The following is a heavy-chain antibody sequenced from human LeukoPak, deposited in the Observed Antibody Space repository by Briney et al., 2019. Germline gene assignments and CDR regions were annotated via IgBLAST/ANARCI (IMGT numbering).Heavy chain of an antibody. CDR3: ARGGLTIAEATTSWYLDY. CDR2: TRYDGSNK. D-gene: IGHD1-26*01. CDR1: GFTFSTYG. J-gene: IGHJ4*02. Sequence: GGSLRLSCAASGFTFSTYGMHWVRQAQGKGLEWVALTRYDGSNKNYADSVKGRFTISRDNSKNTLYLQMNSLRGEDTAVSYCARGGLTIAEATTSWYLDYWGQGTLVSVSS. V-gene: IGHV3-33*01.